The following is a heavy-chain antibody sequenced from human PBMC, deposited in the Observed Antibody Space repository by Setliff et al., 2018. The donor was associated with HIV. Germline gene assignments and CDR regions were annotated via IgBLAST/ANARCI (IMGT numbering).Heavy chain of an antibody. J-gene: IGHJ6*03. CDR2: INPNSGGT. CDR1: GYTFTGYY. CDR3: ARDLVAVANTFYYYYMDV. V-gene: IGHV1-2*02. D-gene: IGHD6-19*01. Sequence: ASVKVSCKASGYTFTGYYMHWVRQAPGQGLEWMGWINPNSGGTNYAQNFQGRVTMTRDTSISTAYMELSRLRSDDTAVYYCARDLVAVANTFYYYYMDVWGKGTTVTVTS.